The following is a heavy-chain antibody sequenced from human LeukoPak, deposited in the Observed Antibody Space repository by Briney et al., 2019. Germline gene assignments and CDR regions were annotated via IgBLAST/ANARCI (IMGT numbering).Heavy chain of an antibody. J-gene: IGHJ4*02. D-gene: IGHD5-12*01. CDR3: ARVGYSGWNLEY. Sequence: GGSLRLSCAASGFTFRSYWISWVRQAPGKGLEWVANINQGGSVKYYVDSVKGRFTISRDDAKNSLYVQMNSLRDEDTAVYYCARVGYSGWNLEYWGQGTLVTVSS. CDR2: INQGGSVK. V-gene: IGHV3-7*01. CDR1: GFTFRSYW.